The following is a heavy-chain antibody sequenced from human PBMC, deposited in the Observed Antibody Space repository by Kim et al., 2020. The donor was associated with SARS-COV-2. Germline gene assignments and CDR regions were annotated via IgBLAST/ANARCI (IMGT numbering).Heavy chain of an antibody. D-gene: IGHD1-20*01. V-gene: IGHV3-30*18. Sequence: GGSLRLSCAASGFTFSSYGMHWVRQAPGKGLEWVAVISYDGSNKYYADSVKGRFTISRDNSKNTLYLQMNSLRAEDTAVYYCAKVGGITGTTWNYFDYWGQGTLVTVSS. J-gene: IGHJ4*02. CDR2: ISYDGSNK. CDR1: GFTFSSYG. CDR3: AKVGGITGTTWNYFDY.